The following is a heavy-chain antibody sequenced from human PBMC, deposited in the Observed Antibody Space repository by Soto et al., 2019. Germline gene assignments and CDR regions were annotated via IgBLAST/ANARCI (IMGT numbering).Heavy chain of an antibody. Sequence: NPSETLSLTCTVSGGSISSSSYDWGWIRQSPGKGLEWIGNIYYSGSTYYNPSLKSRVTISVDTSKNQFSLKLSSVTAADTAVYSCASRHTSGSYNWFDSWGQGTQVTVSS. J-gene: IGHJ5*01. CDR2: IYYSGST. V-gene: IGHV4-39*01. CDR3: ASRHTSGSYNWFDS. D-gene: IGHD1-26*01. CDR1: GGSISSSSYD.